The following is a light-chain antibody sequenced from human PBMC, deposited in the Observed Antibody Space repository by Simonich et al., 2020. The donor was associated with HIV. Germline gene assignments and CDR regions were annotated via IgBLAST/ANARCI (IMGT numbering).Light chain of an antibody. CDR1: QSVLYSPTNKNY. CDR2: WAS. J-gene: IGKJ4*01. V-gene: IGKV4-1*01. Sequence: DIVMTQSPDSLAVSLGERATINCKSSQSVLYSPTNKNYLAWYQQKPGQPPKLLIYWASTRESGVPDRFSGSGSGTDFTLTISSLQAEDVAVYYCQQYYSTLLTFGGGTKVEIK. CDR3: QQYYSTLLT.